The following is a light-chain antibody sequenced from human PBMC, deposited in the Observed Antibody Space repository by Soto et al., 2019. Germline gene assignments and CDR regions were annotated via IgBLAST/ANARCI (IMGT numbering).Light chain of an antibody. J-gene: IGKJ3*01. CDR1: QDITNY. Sequence: DIKMTQSPSSLSASVGDRVTITCQASQDITNYLNWYQQKPGKAPKLLIYHASNLETGVPSRFSGSGSGTDFTFTITSRQPEDIATYFCQQYDNVPPTFGPGTKVDIK. CDR2: HAS. V-gene: IGKV1-33*01. CDR3: QQYDNVPPT.